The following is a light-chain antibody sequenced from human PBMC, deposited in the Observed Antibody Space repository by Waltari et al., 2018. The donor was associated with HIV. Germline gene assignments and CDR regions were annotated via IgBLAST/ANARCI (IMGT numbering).Light chain of an antibody. CDR1: ALPKKF. CDR2: EDS. CDR3: YSTDNSGTHIRV. V-gene: IGLV3-10*01. Sequence: SYELTQPPSVSVSPGQTARITCSGDALPKKFAYWYQQKSGQAPVLVIYEDSKRPAGIPQRCSGSSSGTMATLTISGAQVADEADYYCYSTDNSGTHIRVFGGGTKLTVL. J-gene: IGLJ2*01.